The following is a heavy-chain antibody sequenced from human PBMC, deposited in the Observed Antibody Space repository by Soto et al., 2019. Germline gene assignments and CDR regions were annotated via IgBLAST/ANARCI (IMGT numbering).Heavy chain of an antibody. J-gene: IGHJ4*02. CDR3: ARDWGLYSNFFDY. Sequence: GGSLRLSCAASGFTFSSYAMHWVRQAPGKGLEWVAVISYDGSNKYYADSVKGRFTISRDNSKNTLYLQMNSLRAEDTAVYYCARDWGLYSNFFDYWGQGTLVTVSS. V-gene: IGHV3-30*04. CDR1: GFTFSSYA. CDR2: ISYDGSNK. D-gene: IGHD2-2*02.